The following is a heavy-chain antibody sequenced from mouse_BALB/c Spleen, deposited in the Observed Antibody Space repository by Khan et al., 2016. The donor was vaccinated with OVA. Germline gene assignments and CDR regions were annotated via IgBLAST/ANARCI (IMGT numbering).Heavy chain of an antibody. CDR1: GYSITSDYA. CDR2: ISYSGNT. D-gene: IGHD4-1*01. V-gene: IGHV3-2*02. J-gene: IGHJ2*01. Sequence: EVKLEVSGPGLVKPSQSLSLTCTVTGYSITSDYAWSWIRQFPGNKLEWMGYISYSGNTKYTPSLKSRISVTRDTSKNQFFLQLNSVTTEDTATYYCARMSGGDFDFWGQGTTLTGSS. CDR3: ARMSGGDFDF.